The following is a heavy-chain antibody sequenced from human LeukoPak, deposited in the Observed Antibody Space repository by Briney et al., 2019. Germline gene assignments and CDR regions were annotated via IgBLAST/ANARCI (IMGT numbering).Heavy chain of an antibody. D-gene: IGHD2-2*01. CDR1: GYTFTSYD. Sequence: ASVKVSCKASGYTFTSYDINWVRQATGQGLEWMGWMNPNSGNTGYAQRFQGRVTITRNTSISTAYMELSSLRSEDTAVYYCARGEFSVGYFDYWGQGTLVTVSS. CDR2: MNPNSGNT. CDR3: ARGEFSVGYFDY. V-gene: IGHV1-8*03. J-gene: IGHJ4*02.